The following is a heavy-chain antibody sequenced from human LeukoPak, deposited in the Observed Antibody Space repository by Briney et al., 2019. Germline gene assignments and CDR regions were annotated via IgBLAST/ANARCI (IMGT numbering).Heavy chain of an antibody. V-gene: IGHV4-61*02. CDR3: ARGREGYDYSNYGPGPDNIFDY. J-gene: IGHJ4*02. Sequence: PSQTLSLTCSVSGGSISSDNYYWSWIRQPAGKGLEWIGRIYTSGSTNYNPSLKSRVTISLDTSKNQFSLKLSSVTAADTAVYYCARGREGYDYSNYGPGPDNIFDYWGQGTLVTVSS. D-gene: IGHD4-11*01. CDR2: IYTSGST. CDR1: GGSISSDNYY.